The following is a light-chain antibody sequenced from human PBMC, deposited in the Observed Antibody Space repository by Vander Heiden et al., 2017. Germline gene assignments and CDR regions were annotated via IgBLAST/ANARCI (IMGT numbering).Light chain of an antibody. CDR2: WAS. Sequence: DIVMSQSPDSLAVSLGEGATINGKSSQSVLYSSNNKNYLAWYQQTPGQPPKLLIYWASTRESGVPDRFSGSGSGTDFTLTISSLQAEDVAVYYCQQYYSTPPYTFGQGTKLEIK. CDR1: QSVLYSSNNKNY. V-gene: IGKV4-1*01. CDR3: QQYYSTPPYT. J-gene: IGKJ2*01.